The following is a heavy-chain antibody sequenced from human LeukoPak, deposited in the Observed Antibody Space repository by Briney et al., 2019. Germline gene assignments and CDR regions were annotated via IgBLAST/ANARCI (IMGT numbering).Heavy chain of an antibody. CDR1: GFTFSNYG. CDR3: AKDGTGCGGDCYSDY. D-gene: IGHD2-21*02. V-gene: IGHV3-23*01. CDR2: ISGSGGST. Sequence: GGSLRLSCAAYGFTFSNYGMSWVRQAPGKGLEWVSAISGSGGSTYYADSVKGRFTISRDNSKNTLYLQMNSLRAEDTAVYYCAKDGTGCGGDCYSDYWGQGTLLTVSS. J-gene: IGHJ4*02.